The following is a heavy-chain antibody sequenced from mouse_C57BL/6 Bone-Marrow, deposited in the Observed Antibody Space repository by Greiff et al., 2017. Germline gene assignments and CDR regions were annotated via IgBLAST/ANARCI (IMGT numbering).Heavy chain of an antibody. J-gene: IGHJ2*01. CDR1: GYTFTSYW. V-gene: IGHV1-69*01. CDR3: AREMRWLLLFFDY. D-gene: IGHD2-3*01. Sequence: VQLQQPGAELVMPGASVKLSCKASGYTFTSYWMHWVKQRPGQGLEWIGEIDPSDSYTNYNQKFKGKSTLTVDKSSSTAYMQLSSLTSEDSAVYYCAREMRWLLLFFDYWGQGTTLTVSS. CDR2: IDPSDSYT.